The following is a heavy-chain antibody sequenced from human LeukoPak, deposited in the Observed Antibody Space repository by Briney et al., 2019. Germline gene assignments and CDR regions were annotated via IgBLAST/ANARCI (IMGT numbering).Heavy chain of an antibody. Sequence: GGSLRLSCAASGFTFSSHWIHWVRQAPGKGLEWVSRINPAGSDTRYADSVKGRFTISRDNAKNTLYLQMNSLRGEDTAVYYCARDRTDDSGVNYNPMFDLWGQRTMVTVSS. D-gene: IGHD3-10*01. CDR1: GFTFSSHW. CDR3: ARDRTDDSGVNYNPMFDL. V-gene: IGHV3-74*01. J-gene: IGHJ3*01. CDR2: INPAGSDT.